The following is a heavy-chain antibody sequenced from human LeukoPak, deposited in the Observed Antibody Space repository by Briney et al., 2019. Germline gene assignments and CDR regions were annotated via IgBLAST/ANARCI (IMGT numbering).Heavy chain of an antibody. V-gene: IGHV2-5*01. CDR3: AHSSYDSSGYYYFDY. CDR1: GFSLSTSGVG. D-gene: IGHD3-22*01. CDR2: IYWNDDK. Sequence: SGPTLVKPTQALTLACSISGFSLSTSGVGVGWIRQPPGKDLEWLAFIYWNDDKRYSPSLKSRLTITKDISKNQVVLTVSNMDPVDTATYFCAHSSYDSSGYYYFDYWGQGTLVTVSS. J-gene: IGHJ4*02.